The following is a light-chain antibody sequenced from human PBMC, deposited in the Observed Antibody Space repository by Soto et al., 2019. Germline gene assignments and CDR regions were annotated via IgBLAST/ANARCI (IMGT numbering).Light chain of an antibody. CDR3: VSFAGGTYV. CDR1: SSDVGGYIF. J-gene: IGLJ1*01. V-gene: IGLV2-8*01. CDR2: DVN. Sequence: QSVLTQPPSASGSPGQSVTISCTGTSSDVGGYIFVSWYQQHPGKAPKLMIYDVNKRPSGVPDRFSGSKSGNTASLTVSGLQAEDEADYYCVSFAGGTYVFGTGTKATVL.